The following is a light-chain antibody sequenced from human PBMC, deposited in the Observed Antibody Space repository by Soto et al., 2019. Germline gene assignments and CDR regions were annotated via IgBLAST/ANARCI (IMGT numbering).Light chain of an antibody. CDR1: QTISTF. CDR2: EAS. V-gene: IGKV1-39*01. CDR3: QQTSSTLPT. Sequence: DIQLTQSPASLSASVGDRVTVTCRSSQTISTFFHWYQQTPGKAPALLIYEASRLQSGVPSRFSGSGSGTDSTLTISSLQPEDFATYYCQQTSSTLPTFGQGTKVQL. J-gene: IGKJ2*01.